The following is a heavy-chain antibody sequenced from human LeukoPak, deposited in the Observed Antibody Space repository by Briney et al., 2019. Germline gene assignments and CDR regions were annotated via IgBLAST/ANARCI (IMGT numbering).Heavy chain of an antibody. J-gene: IGHJ6*02. CDR1: GYTFTGYY. CDR2: INPNSGGT. CDR3: ARGSSGYPGDGMDV. Sequence: ASVKVSCKASGYTFTGYYMHWVRQAPGQGREWMGWINPNSGGTNYAQKFQGRVTMTRDTSISTAYMELSRLRSDDTAVYYCARGSSGYPGDGMDVWGQGTTVTVSS. D-gene: IGHD5-12*01. V-gene: IGHV1-2*02.